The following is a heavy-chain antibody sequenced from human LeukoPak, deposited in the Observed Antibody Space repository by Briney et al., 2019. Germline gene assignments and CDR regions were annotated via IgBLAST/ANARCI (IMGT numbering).Heavy chain of an antibody. Sequence: SETLSLTCAVSGGSISSSNWWSWVRQPPGKGLEWIGEIYHSGSTNYNPSLKSRVTISVDKSKNQFSLKLSSVTAADTAVYYCARDLFTISSGWWYFDLWGRGTLVTVSS. CDR2: IYHSGST. V-gene: IGHV4-4*02. J-gene: IGHJ2*01. CDR3: ARDLFTISSGWWYFDL. D-gene: IGHD6-19*01. CDR1: GGSISSSNW.